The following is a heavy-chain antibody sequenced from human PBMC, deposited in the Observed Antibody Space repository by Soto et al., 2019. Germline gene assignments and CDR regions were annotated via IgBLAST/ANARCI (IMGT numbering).Heavy chain of an antibody. Sequence: EVQLVESGGGLVQPGGSLRLSCAASGFTFSTYDMHWVRQATGKGVEWVSSIGTAGNTYYLGTVKGRFTISRDNGKNSVFLQMNSLSAEDKAVYFCARAPDGKGGMDVWGQGTTVTVSS. CDR1: GFTFSTYD. CDR2: IGTAGNT. J-gene: IGHJ6*02. V-gene: IGHV3-13*01. CDR3: ARAPDGKGGMDV. D-gene: IGHD1-1*01.